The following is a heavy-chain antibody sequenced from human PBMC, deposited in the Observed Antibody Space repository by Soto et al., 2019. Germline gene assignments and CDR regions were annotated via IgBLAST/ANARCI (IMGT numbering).Heavy chain of an antibody. CDR1: GDSISSSGSS. J-gene: IGHJ5*01. V-gene: IGHV4-30-2*01. CDR2: IHHAGGT. CDR3: AREISNFFGLHCFDS. D-gene: IGHD7-27*01. Sequence: QLLLQAAGPGLVKPSATLSLTCGVTGDSISSSGSSWNWIRQPSGKGPGWIGYIHHAGGTFYNTFLVSRSTIAGDRSNTQFALRLTSVTAAYTAVYYCAREISNFFGLHCFDSGGQGALGTVS.